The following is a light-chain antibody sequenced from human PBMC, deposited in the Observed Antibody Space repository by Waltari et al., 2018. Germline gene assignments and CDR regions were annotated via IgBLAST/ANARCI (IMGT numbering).Light chain of an antibody. CDR2: AAS. J-gene: IGKJ2*01. Sequence: DIVMTQSPATLSVSPGERATLSCRASQSVGSNLAWYQQKPGQALRLLIFAASRRATCIPARVSGSGSGTEFTLTIGSLQSEDFAVYYCQQYNNWPPYTFGQGTKLEIK. CDR3: QQYNNWPPYT. V-gene: IGKV3-15*01. CDR1: QSVGSN.